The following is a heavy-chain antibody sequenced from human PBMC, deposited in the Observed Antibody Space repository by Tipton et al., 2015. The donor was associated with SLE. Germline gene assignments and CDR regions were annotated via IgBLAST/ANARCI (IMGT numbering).Heavy chain of an antibody. CDR1: GGSISSYY. CDR2: IYYSGST. CDR3: ARDKKAPSYYYYYMDV. J-gene: IGHJ6*03. Sequence: TLSLTCTVSGGSISSYYWSWIRQPPGKGLEWIGYIYYSGSTNYNPSLKGRVTISVDTSKNQFSLKLSSVTAADTAVYYCARDKKAPSYYYYYMDVWGKGTTVTVSS. V-gene: IGHV4-59*01.